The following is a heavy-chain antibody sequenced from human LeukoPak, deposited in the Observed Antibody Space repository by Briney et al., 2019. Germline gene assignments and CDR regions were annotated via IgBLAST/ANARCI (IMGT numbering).Heavy chain of an antibody. D-gene: IGHD3-22*01. CDR3: ARSPEQYYYDSSGYYYSADAFDI. CDR1: GGSFSGYY. J-gene: IGHJ3*02. CDR2: INHSGST. Sequence: SETLSLTCAVYGGSFSGYYWSWIRQPPGKGLEWIGEINHSGSTNYNPSLKSRVTISVDTSKNQFSLKLSSVTAADTAVYYCARSPEQYYYDSSGYYYSADAFDIWGQGTMVTVSS. V-gene: IGHV4-34*01.